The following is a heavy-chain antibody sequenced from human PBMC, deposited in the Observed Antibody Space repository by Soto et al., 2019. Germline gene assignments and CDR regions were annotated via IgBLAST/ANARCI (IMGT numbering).Heavy chain of an antibody. Sequence: PSETLSLPCAVYGGSFSAYYWSWIRQPPGKGLEWLGEVNHSGSTNYNPSLKSRVTISIDTSKNQFSLKLSSVTAADTAVYYCARVRMTTATFYYYYAMDVWGQGTTVTVCS. V-gene: IGHV4-34*01. J-gene: IGHJ6*02. CDR3: ARVRMTTATFYYYYAMDV. D-gene: IGHD4-17*01. CDR2: VNHSGST. CDR1: GGSFSAYY.